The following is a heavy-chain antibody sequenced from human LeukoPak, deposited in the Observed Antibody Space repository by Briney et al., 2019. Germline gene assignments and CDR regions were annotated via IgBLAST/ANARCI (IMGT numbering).Heavy chain of an antibody. D-gene: IGHD1-7*01. Sequence: LAGGSLRLSCTASGFTFRDYWMHWIRQTPREGLVWVSRINGDETSRAYADSVEGRFTISRDNAKNTLYLQIDSLRAEDSAIYYCARDRAEHNWTYHTLFDYWGQGTPVTVSS. CDR3: ARDRAEHNWTYHTLFDY. CDR1: GFTFRDYW. J-gene: IGHJ4*02. V-gene: IGHV3-74*01. CDR2: INGDETSR.